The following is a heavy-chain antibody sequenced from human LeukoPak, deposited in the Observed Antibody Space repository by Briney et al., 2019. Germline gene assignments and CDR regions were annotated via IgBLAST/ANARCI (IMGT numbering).Heavy chain of an antibody. Sequence: KPSETLSLTCAVYGGSFSGYYWSWIRQPPGKGLEWIGEINHSGSTNYNPSLKSRVTISVDTSKNQFSLKLSSVTAAATAVYYCARGLPGYDFWSGYYNWFDPWGQGTLVTVSS. J-gene: IGHJ5*02. CDR1: GGSFSGYY. CDR2: INHSGST. V-gene: IGHV4-34*01. D-gene: IGHD3-3*01. CDR3: ARGLPGYDFWSGYYNWFDP.